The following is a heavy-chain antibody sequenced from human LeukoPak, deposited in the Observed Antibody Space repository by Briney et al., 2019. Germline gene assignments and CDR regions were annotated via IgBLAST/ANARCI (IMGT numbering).Heavy chain of an antibody. V-gene: IGHV5-51*01. Sequence: GGALETYWKGSGYGFTSYWMGWVRQLPGKGLEWMGIIYPGDSDTRYSPSFQGQVTISADKSISTAYLQWSSLKASDTAMYYCARHAGQQLDHAFDIWGQGTMVTVSS. CDR3: ARHAGQQLDHAFDI. J-gene: IGHJ3*02. CDR1: GYGFTSYW. CDR2: IYPGDSDT. D-gene: IGHD6-13*01.